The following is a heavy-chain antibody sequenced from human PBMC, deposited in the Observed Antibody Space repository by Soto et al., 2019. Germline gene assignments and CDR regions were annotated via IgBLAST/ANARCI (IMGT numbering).Heavy chain of an antibody. D-gene: IGHD4-17*01. CDR2: ITRSSSTK. J-gene: IGHJ4*02. CDR1: GFTFSTYS. Sequence: EVQLVESGGGLVQPGGSLRLSCTASGFTFSTYSMNWVRQAPGKGLEWVSYITRSSSTKYYADSVKGRFTIARDNAKNHMYLQMCNLGAEDTAVYYCARDSDYGGLSQGYWGQGSLVTVSS. CDR3: ARDSDYGGLSQGY. V-gene: IGHV3-48*01.